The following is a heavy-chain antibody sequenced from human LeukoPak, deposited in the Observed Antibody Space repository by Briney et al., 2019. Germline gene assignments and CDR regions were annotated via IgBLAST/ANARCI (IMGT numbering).Heavy chain of an antibody. D-gene: IGHD3-10*01. J-gene: IGHJ6*03. CDR2: INHSGST. CDR1: GGSFSGYY. Sequence: SETLSLTCAVYGGSFSGYYWSWIRQPPGKGLEWIGEINHSGSTNYNPSLKSRVTMSVDTSMNQFSLKLSSVTAADTAVYYCARVSMVRGVTYYYYYYMDVWGKGTTVTISS. CDR3: ARVSMVRGVTYYYYYYMDV. V-gene: IGHV4-34*01.